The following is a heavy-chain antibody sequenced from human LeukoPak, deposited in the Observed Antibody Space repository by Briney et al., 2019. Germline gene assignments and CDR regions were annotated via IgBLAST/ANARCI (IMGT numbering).Heavy chain of an antibody. J-gene: IGHJ5*02. V-gene: IGHV1-2*02. CDR2: INPNSGGT. CDR1: GYTFIGYY. D-gene: IGHD6-19*01. CDR3: ARGRRIAVAHNWFDP. Sequence: ASVKVSCKASGYTFIGYYMHWVRQAPGQGLEWTGWINPNSGGTNYAQKFQGRVTMTRDTSISTAYMELSSLRSEDTAVYYCARGRRIAVAHNWFDPWGQGTLVTVSS.